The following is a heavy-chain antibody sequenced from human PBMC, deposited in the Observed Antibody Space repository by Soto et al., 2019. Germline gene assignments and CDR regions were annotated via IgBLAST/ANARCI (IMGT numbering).Heavy chain of an antibody. V-gene: IGHV1-69*13. CDR2: IIPIFGTA. D-gene: IGHD2-15*01. J-gene: IGHJ4*02. CDR3: ARPYCSGGSCYSSFDY. CDR1: GGTCSSYA. Sequence: SVKVSCKASGGTCSSYAISWVRQAPGQGPEWMGGIIPIFGTANYAQKFQGRVTITADESTSTAYMELSSLRPEDTAVYYCARPYCSGGSCYSSFDYWGQGTLVTVSS.